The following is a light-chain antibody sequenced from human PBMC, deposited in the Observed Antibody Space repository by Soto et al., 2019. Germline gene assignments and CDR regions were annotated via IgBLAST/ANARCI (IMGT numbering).Light chain of an antibody. J-gene: IGKJ2*01. Sequence: IRMTQSPSSLSASIGDRVTFTCRASHRLNTYLAWYQQKPGKAPKLLIYGASTLQSGVPSRFSGSGSGTDFTLLIRSLQSEDFATYSCQQYFSYPYTFGHGTKLEIK. CDR3: QQYFSYPYT. V-gene: IGKV1-8*01. CDR2: GAS. CDR1: HRLNTY.